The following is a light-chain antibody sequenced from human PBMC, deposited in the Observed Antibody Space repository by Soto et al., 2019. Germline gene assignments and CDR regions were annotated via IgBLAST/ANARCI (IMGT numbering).Light chain of an antibody. CDR2: DAS. V-gene: IGKV3-11*01. Sequence: EIVLTPSPATLAVSPWEGATLSCRASQSVSSNLAWYQQKPGQAPRLLIYDASNRATGIPARFSGSGSGTDFTLTISSLEPEDFAVYYCQQRSNWPPTFGQGTRLEIK. J-gene: IGKJ5*01. CDR3: QQRSNWPPT. CDR1: QSVSSN.